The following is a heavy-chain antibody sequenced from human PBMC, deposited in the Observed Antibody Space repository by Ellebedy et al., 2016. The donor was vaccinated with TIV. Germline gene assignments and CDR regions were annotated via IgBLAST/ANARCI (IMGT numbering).Heavy chain of an antibody. Sequence: SETLSLTCTVSGASVTSGHFYWGWIRQPPGKGLEWIGTPFYSGVTFYNASLRSRVTISLDTSKSQFSLKLTSVTAADTAVYYCAGSAYDNPLYWGQGSLVTVSS. CDR2: PFYSGVT. CDR1: GASVTSGHFY. V-gene: IGHV4-39*07. CDR3: AGSAYDNPLY. D-gene: IGHD3-9*01. J-gene: IGHJ4*02.